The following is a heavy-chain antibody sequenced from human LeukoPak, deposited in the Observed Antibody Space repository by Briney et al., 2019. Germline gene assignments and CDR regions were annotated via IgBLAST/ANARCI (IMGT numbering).Heavy chain of an antibody. CDR2: IYYSGST. J-gene: IGHJ4*02. V-gene: IGHV4-61*08. CDR1: GGSISSGGYS. Sequence: PSQTLSLTCAVSGGSISSGGYSWSWIRQPPGKGLEWIGYIYYSGSTNYNPSLKSRVTISVDTSKNQFSLKLSSVTAADTAVYYCARGAPQSPFYDYWGQGTLVTVSS. CDR3: ARGAPQSPFYDY.